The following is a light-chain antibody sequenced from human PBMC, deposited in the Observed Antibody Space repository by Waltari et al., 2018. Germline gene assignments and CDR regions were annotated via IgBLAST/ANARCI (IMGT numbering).Light chain of an antibody. CDR3: SSYTSSSVYV. J-gene: IGLJ1*01. CDR2: DGS. V-gene: IGLV2-14*01. CDR1: SSDVGGYNY. Sequence: QSALTQPASVSGSPGQSITISCTGTSSDVGGYNYVSWYQQHPGKAPQLMIYDGSKRPSGVSNRFSGSKSGNTASLTISGLQAEDEADYYCSSYTSSSVYVFGTGTKVTVL.